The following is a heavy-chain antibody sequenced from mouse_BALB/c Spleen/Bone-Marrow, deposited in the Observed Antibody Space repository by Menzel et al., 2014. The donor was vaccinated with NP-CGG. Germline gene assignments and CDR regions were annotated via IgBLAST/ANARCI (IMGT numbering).Heavy chain of an antibody. CDR2: IDPANGNT. D-gene: IGHD3-2*01. V-gene: IGHV14-3*02. CDR1: GFNIKDTY. Sequence: DVQLQESGAELVEPGASVKLSCTASGFNIKDTYMHWVKQRPEQGLEWIGRIDPANGNTKYDPKFQGKATITADTSSNTAYLQLSSLTSEDTAVYYCATDSSGYLDYWGQGTTLTVSS. J-gene: IGHJ2*01. CDR3: ATDSSGYLDY.